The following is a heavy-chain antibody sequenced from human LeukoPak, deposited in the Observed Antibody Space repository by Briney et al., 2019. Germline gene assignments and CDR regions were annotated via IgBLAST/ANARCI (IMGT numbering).Heavy chain of an antibody. CDR3: ARETNRNPPYYYYYMDV. CDR1: GYALTSHG. Sequence: ASVKVSCKASGYALTSHGISWLRQAPGQGLEWMGWISANNGYTNYAQKVQGRVTMTTDTSTNTAYMELRSLRSDDTAVYYCARETNRNPPYYYYYMDVWGKGTTVTVSS. V-gene: IGHV1-18*01. J-gene: IGHJ6*03. CDR2: ISANNGYT. D-gene: IGHD1-14*01.